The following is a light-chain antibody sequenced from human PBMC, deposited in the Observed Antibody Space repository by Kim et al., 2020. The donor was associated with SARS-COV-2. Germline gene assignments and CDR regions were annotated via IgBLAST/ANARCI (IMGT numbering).Light chain of an antibody. CDR3: LLYDGRSWV. Sequence: PGGTVTLPCASSTGAVTTSYYPNWFQQRPGQAPRALIYSISNKHSWTPARFSGSLLGGTAALTLSGVQPEDEAEYYCLLYDGRSWVFGGGTQLTVL. J-gene: IGLJ3*02. CDR2: SIS. V-gene: IGLV7-43*01. CDR1: TGAVTTSYY.